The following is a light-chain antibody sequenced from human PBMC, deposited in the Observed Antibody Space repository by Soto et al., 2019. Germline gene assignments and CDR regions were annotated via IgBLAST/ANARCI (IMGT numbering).Light chain of an antibody. CDR1: SSDVGNDNY. Sequence: QSALTQPASVSGSPGQSITISCTGTSSDVGNDNYVSWYQHNPGRAPKVMICDVTSRPSGVSNRFSGSKSGNTASLTISGLQAEDEADYYRSSITGSSYVFGTGTKVTV. V-gene: IGLV2-14*03. J-gene: IGLJ1*01. CDR3: SSITGSSYV. CDR2: DVT.